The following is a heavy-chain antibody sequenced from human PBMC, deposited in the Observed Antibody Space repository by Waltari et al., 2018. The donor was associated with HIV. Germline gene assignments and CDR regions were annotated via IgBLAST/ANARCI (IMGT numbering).Heavy chain of an antibody. CDR2: SISKTYGKTT. V-gene: IGHV3-49*03. D-gene: IGHD5-18*01. CDR3: SRSRGYSYGYADY. Sequence: EVQLVESGGGLVQSGRSLRLSCTASGFTFGDYAMSWFRQAPGKGLEWVGFSISKTYGKTTEYAASVKDRFTISRDDSKSIAYLQMNSLKTEDTAVYYCSRSRGYSYGYADYWGQGTLVTVSS. J-gene: IGHJ4*02. CDR1: GFTFGDYA.